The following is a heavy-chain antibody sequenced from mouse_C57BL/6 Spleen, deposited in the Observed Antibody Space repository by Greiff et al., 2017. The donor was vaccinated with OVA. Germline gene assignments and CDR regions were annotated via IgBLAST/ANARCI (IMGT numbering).Heavy chain of an antibody. CDR2: IDPSDSYT. Sequence: QVQLQQPGAELVRPGTSVKLSCKASGYTFTSYWMHWVKQRPGQGLEWIGVIDPSDSYTNYNQKFKGKATLTVDTSSSTAYMQLSSLTSEDSAVYYCSDGGERDAMDYWGQGTSVTVSS. CDR3: SDGGERDAMDY. D-gene: IGHD2-3*01. CDR1: GYTFTSYW. V-gene: IGHV1-59*01. J-gene: IGHJ4*01.